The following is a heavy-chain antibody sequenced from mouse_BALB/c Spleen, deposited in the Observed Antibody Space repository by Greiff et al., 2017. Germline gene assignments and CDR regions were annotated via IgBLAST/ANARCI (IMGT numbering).Heavy chain of an antibody. CDR2: ISYRGST. Sequence: EVKLLESGPGLVKPSQSLSLTCTVTGYSITSDYAWNLIRQFPGKILEWMGFISYRGSTSYNPTPHSRISITRVTAKNQFFLQLNSMTTEDTATYCRARRIRRRCYYAVDYWGQGTSVTVAS. CDR3: ARRIRRRCYYAVDY. J-gene: IGHJ4*01. V-gene: IGHV3-2*02. CDR1: GYSITSDYA. D-gene: IGHD5-2*01.